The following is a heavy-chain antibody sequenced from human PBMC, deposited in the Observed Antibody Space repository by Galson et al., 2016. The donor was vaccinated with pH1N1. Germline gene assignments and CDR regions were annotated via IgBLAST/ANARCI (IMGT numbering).Heavy chain of an antibody. Sequence: SVKVSCKASGYTFTNYGISWVRQAPGQGLEWMGWISAYNGNTNYAQKLQGRVTMTTDTSTSTAYMELRSLRSDDTAVYYCARVVEWELGHWFDPWGQGTLVTVSS. D-gene: IGHD1-26*01. CDR1: GYTFTNYG. CDR3: ARVVEWELGHWFDP. V-gene: IGHV1-18*01. CDR2: ISAYNGNT. J-gene: IGHJ5*02.